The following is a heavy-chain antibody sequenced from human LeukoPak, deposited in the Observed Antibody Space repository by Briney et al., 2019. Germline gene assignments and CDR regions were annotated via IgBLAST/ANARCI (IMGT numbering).Heavy chain of an antibody. V-gene: IGHV3-66*02. Sequence: PGGSLRLSCAASAFTVSDNYMTWVRQAPGKGLEWVSVIYRGGNTYYADSVKGRFTISRDNSKNTLYLQMNSLRAEDTAVYYCAKVGNYDILTGYPGEFLIGDYWGQGTLVTVSS. CDR2: IYRGGNT. CDR3: AKVGNYDILTGYPGEFLIGDY. D-gene: IGHD3-9*01. J-gene: IGHJ4*02. CDR1: AFTVSDNY.